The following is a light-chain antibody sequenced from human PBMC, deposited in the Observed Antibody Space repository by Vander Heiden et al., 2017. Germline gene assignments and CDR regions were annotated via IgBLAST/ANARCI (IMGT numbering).Light chain of an antibody. CDR2: KAS. Sequence: DIQMTQSPSTLSASVGDRVTITCRASQSISSWLAWYQQKPGKAPNLLIYKASSLESGVPSRFSGSGSGTEFTLTISSLQPDDFATYYCQQDNSYPQTFGQGTKMEIK. CDR1: QSISSW. CDR3: QQDNSYPQT. J-gene: IGKJ1*01. V-gene: IGKV1-5*03.